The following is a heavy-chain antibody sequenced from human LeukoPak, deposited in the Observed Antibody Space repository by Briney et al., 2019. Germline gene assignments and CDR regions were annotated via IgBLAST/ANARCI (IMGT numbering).Heavy chain of an antibody. D-gene: IGHD3-10*01. CDR3: AKRGVVIRVILVGFHKEAYYFDS. Sequence: GGSLRLSCAVSGITLSNYGMSWVRQAPGKGLEWVAGISDSGGSTKYADSVKGRFTISRDNRKNTLCLQMNSLRAEDTAVYFCAKRGVVIRVILVGFHKEAYYFDSWGQGALVTVSS. CDR1: GITLSNYG. J-gene: IGHJ4*02. CDR2: ISDSGGST. V-gene: IGHV3-23*01.